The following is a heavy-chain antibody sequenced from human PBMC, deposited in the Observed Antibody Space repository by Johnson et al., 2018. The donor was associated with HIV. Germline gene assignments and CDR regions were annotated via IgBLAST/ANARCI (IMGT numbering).Heavy chain of an antibody. V-gene: IGHV3-30*18. CDR2: ISYDGSNK. CDR1: GFTFSSYA. CDR3: AKPPSMGADGFDI. Sequence: QMLLVESGGGVVQPGRSLRLSCAASGFTFSSYAMHWVRQAPGKGLEWVAVISYDGSNKYYADSVKGRFNISSYNSKNALYLQMNSLRAEDTAVYYCAKPPSMGADGFDIWGQGTLVTVSS. J-gene: IGHJ3*02. D-gene: IGHD3-16*01.